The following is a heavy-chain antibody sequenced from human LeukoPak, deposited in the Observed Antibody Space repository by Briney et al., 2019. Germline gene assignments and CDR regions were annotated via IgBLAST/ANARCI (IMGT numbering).Heavy chain of an antibody. V-gene: IGHV3-30*02. D-gene: IGHD3-16*01. CDR2: IENDGSTK. CDR3: ATNYAAQYAPIDY. Sequence: PGGSLRLSCTASGFTFSNFGMHWVRQAPGKGLEWVAFIENDGSTKFADSVKGRFTISRDDSRNTLFLQMSSLRAEDTAVYYCATNYAAQYAPIDYWGQGTLVTVSS. CDR1: GFTFSNFG. J-gene: IGHJ4*02.